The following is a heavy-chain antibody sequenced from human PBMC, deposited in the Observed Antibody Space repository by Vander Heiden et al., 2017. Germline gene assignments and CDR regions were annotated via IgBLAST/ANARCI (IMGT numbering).Heavy chain of an antibody. J-gene: IGHJ4*01. CDR2: ITPIFGTA. Sequence: QVQLVQSGAEVKKPGSSVKVSCKASGGTFSSYAISWVRQAPGQGLEWMGGITPIFGTADYAQKFQGRVTITADESMSTAYMELSSLRSEDTAVYYCARGVLGGNHHFGYWGHGTLVTVSS. CDR1: GGTFSSYA. D-gene: IGHD2-15*01. V-gene: IGHV1-69*01. CDR3: ARGVLGGNHHFGY.